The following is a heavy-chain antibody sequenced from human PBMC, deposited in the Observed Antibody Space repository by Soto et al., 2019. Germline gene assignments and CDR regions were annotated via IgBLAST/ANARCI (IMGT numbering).Heavy chain of an antibody. CDR3: ARDDLVTTYYYYGMDV. V-gene: IGHV3-33*01. CDR2: IWYDGSNK. Sequence: GGSLRLSCAASGFTFSSYGMHWVRQAPGKGLEWVAVIWYDGSNKYYADSVKGRFTISRDNSKNTLYPQMNSLRAEDTAVYYCARDDLVTTYYYYGMDVWGQGTTVTVSS. D-gene: IGHD4-4*01. CDR1: GFTFSSYG. J-gene: IGHJ6*02.